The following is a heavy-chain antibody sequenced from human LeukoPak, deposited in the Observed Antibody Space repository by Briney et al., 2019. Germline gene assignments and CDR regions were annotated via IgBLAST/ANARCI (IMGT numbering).Heavy chain of an antibody. V-gene: IGHV3-74*01. D-gene: IGHD3-10*01. Sequence: GVSLTLSCAASGSTFSDYWVHWLRQSPGKGGVWLSRINTDGSITNYADSVKGRFSICRDNAKNTLYLQMSSLRDEDTAVYYCARDRGPRTGFMVRAAYDYWGQGTLVTVSS. CDR3: ARDRGPRTGFMVRAAYDY. CDR2: INTDGSIT. J-gene: IGHJ4*02. CDR1: GSTFSDYW.